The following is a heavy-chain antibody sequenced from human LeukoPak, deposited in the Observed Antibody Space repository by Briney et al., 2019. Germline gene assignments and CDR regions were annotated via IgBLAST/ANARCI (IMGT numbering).Heavy chain of an antibody. CDR1: GYTFTGYY. CDR3: ARESHYGSGNYYSYPNFDY. J-gene: IGHJ4*02. D-gene: IGHD3-10*01. Sequence: GASVKVSCKASGYTFTGYYMHWVRQAPGQGLEWMGWINPNSGGTNYAQKFQGRVTMTRDTSISTVYMELSSLRSDDTAFYYCARESHYGSGNYYSYPNFDYWGQGTLVTVSS. V-gene: IGHV1-2*02. CDR2: INPNSGGT.